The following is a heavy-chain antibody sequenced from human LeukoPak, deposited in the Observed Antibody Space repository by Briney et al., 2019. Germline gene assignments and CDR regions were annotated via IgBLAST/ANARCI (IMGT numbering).Heavy chain of an antibody. D-gene: IGHD5-18*01. CDR2: ISSSSSDK. Sequence: SGGSLRLSCAASGFTFSTYSMNWVRQAPGKGLEWVSSISSSSSDKDYADSVKGRFTISRDNAGNSLYLQMNSLRAEDTAVYYCARVGNSYGYVDYWGQGTLVTVSS. CDR3: ARVGNSYGYVDY. V-gene: IGHV3-21*01. CDR1: GFTFSTYS. J-gene: IGHJ4*02.